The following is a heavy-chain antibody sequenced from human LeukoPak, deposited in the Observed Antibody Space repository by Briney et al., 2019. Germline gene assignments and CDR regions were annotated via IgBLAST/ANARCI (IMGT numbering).Heavy chain of an antibody. CDR2: ISYSGST. V-gene: IGHV4-59*01. D-gene: IGHD5-12*01. CDR3: ARDGRASSLFAY. J-gene: IGHJ4*02. CDR1: SGSINGYY. Sequence: SETLSLTCTVSSGSINGYYWSWIRQPPGKGLEWVGYISYSGSTNYNPSLKSRVTISVDTSKNQFSLKLSSVTAADTAIYYCARDGRASSLFAYWGQGTLVTDSS.